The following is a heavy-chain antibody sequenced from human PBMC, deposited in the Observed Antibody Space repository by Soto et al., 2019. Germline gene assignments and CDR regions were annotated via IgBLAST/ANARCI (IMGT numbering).Heavy chain of an antibody. V-gene: IGHV3-53*01. CDR2: LYSGGTT. D-gene: IGHD3-10*01. CDR3: ARGLYDSGSFYFDF. CDR1: GFNFSRKY. J-gene: IGHJ4*02. Sequence: EVQLVESGGGVIQPGGSLRLSCAASGFNFSRKYMIWVRQAPGKGLEWVSILYSGGTTYYADSVKGRFTISRDTSENTLYLQMNSLRAEDTAVYYCARGLYDSGSFYFDFWGQGTLVTVSS.